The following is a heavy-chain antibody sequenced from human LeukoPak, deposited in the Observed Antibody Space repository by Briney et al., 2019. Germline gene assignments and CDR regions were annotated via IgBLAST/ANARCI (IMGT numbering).Heavy chain of an antibody. CDR2: ISQSGST. D-gene: IGHD2/OR15-2a*01. V-gene: IGHV4-38-2*01. J-gene: IGHJ4*02. Sequence: SETLSLTCAVSGYYISSGYYWAWIRQPPGKGPEWIASISQSGSTYYNPSLKSRVTISVEPSKNRFSLNLTFVTAAATAVYYCAKIGGDFRSHAYDPIVDWGQGTLVTVSS. CDR1: GYYISSGYY. CDR3: AKIGGDFRSHAYDPIVD.